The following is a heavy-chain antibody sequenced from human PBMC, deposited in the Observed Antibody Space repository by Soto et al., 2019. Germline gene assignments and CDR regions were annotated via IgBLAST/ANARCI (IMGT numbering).Heavy chain of an antibody. CDR2: IYHSGST. V-gene: IGHV4-4*02. Sequence: PSETLSLTCAVSGDSISSGGWWSWVRQPPGKWLEWIGEIYHSGSTNYNPSLKSRVSISVDKSKNQFSLDLNSVNASDTAIYYCAKDGRNGYNLFYWGRGTLVTVSS. J-gene: IGHJ4*02. CDR1: GDSISSGGW. CDR3: AKDGRNGYNLFY. D-gene: IGHD5-12*01.